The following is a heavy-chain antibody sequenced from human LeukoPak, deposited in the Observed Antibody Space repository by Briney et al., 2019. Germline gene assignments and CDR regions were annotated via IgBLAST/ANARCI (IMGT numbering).Heavy chain of an antibody. CDR2: IYSGGST. CDR3: AKGRRGYGDYYDSSGYSYYFDY. D-gene: IGHD3-22*01. CDR1: GFTVSSNY. Sequence: PGGSLRLSCAASGFTVSSNYMSWVRQAPGKGLEWVSVIYSGGSTYYADSVKGRFTISRDNSKNTLYLQMNSLRAEDTAVYYCAKGRRGYGDYYDSSGYSYYFDYWGQGTLVTVSS. J-gene: IGHJ4*02. V-gene: IGHV3-66*02.